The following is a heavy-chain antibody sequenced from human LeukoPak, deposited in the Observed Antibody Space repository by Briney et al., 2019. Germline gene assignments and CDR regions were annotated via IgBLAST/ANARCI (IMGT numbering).Heavy chain of an antibody. CDR3: ARGRSSMVRGYYYYYMDV. CDR1: GGSITSYY. D-gene: IGHD3-10*01. Sequence: PSETLSPTCTLSGGSITSYYSSWIRPPPENGLEWIGRIYTIGSTNYNTSLKSRVTMSVDTSKNQFSLKLRSVTAADTAVYYCARGRSSMVRGYYYYYMDVWGKGTTVTISS. CDR2: IYTIGST. J-gene: IGHJ6*03. V-gene: IGHV4-4*07.